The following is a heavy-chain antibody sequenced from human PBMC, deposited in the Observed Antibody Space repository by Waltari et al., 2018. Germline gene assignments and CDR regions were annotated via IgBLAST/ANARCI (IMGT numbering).Heavy chain of an antibody. CDR1: GYFISSGYN. Sequence: QVQLQESGPGLVKPSETLSLTCAVSGYFISSGYNWVWIRQPPGKGLEWIGSFYPSGNSYYHPSLKSRVTISVDTSKNQFSLKLSSVTAADTAVYYCAREEGTPHYGDYWYFDIWGRGTLVTVSS. CDR2: FYPSGNS. J-gene: IGHJ2*01. V-gene: IGHV4-38-2*02. D-gene: IGHD4-17*01. CDR3: AREEGTPHYGDYWYFDI.